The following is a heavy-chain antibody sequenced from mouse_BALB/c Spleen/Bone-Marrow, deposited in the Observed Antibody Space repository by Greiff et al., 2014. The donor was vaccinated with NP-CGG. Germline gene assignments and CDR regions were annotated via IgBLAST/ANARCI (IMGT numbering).Heavy chain of an antibody. CDR3: AREGGTGFAS. D-gene: IGHD4-1*01. V-gene: IGHV2-9*02. CDR2: IWAGGST. Sequence: QVQLQESGPGLVAPSQSLSITCTVSGFSLTNYGVHWVRQPPGKGLEWLGVIWAGGSTNYNSALMSRLSISKDNSKSQVFLRMNSLQTDDTAMYYCAREGGTGFASWGQGTLVTVSA. CDR1: GFSLTNYG. J-gene: IGHJ3*01.